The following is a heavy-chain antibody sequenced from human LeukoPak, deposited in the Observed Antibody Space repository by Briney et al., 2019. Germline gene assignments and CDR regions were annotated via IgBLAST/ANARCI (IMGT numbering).Heavy chain of an antibody. D-gene: IGHD2-2*01. CDR1: GYSITSGYY. CDR3: ARLYLRDHCSSTSCYGLYFDY. V-gene: IGHV4-38-2*01. CDR2: IYHSGST. J-gene: IGHJ4*02. Sequence: SETLSLTCAVSGYSITSGYYWGWIRQPPGKGLEWIGSIYHSGSTYYNPSFKTRVTISVDTSKNQFSLKLSSVTAADTAVYYCARLYLRDHCSSTSCYGLYFDYWGQGTLVTVSS.